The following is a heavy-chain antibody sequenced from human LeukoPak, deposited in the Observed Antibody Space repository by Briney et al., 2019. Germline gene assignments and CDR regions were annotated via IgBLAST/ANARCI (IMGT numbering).Heavy chain of an antibody. CDR1: GGSISSYY. CDR3: ARDRYYYDSSARYFDY. CDR2: IHTSGST. Sequence: SETLSLTCTVSGGSISSYYWSWIRQPAGKGLEWIGRIHTSGSTNYSPSLKSRVTMSVDTSKNQFSLKLSCVTAADTAVYYCARDRYYYDSSARYFDYWGQGTLVTVSS. V-gene: IGHV4-4*07. J-gene: IGHJ4*02. D-gene: IGHD3-22*01.